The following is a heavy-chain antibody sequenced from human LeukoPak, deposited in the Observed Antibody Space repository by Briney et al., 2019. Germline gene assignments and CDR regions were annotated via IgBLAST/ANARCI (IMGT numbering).Heavy chain of an antibody. CDR2: ISGSRGST. V-gene: IGHV3-23*01. CDR3: ATLVNRAGGY. CDR1: GFTFSSYA. Sequence: GGSLRLSCAASGFTFSSYAMSWVRQAPGKGLEWVSAISGSRGSTYYADSVKGRFTISRDISKNTLYLQMNSLRADDTAIYFCATLVNRAGGYWGQGTLVTVSS. J-gene: IGHJ4*02. D-gene: IGHD1-14*01.